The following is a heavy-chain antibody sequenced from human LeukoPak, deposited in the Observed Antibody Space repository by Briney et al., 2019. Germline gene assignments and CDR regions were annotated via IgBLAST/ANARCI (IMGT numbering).Heavy chain of an antibody. Sequence: SVKVSCKASGGTFSSYAISWVRQAPGQGLEWMGGIIPIFGKANYAQKFQGRVTITTDESTSIAYMELSSLRSEDTAVYYCARGQDEGYDFWSDKRSYSYYMDVWGKGTTVTVSS. V-gene: IGHV1-69*05. J-gene: IGHJ6*03. CDR3: ARGQDEGYDFWSDKRSYSYYMDV. CDR2: IIPIFGKA. D-gene: IGHD3-3*01. CDR1: GGTFSSYA.